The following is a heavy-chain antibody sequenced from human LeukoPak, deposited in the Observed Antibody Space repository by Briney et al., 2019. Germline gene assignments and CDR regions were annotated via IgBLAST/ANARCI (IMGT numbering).Heavy chain of an antibody. Sequence: ASVKVSCKASGYTFTGYYMHWVRQAPGQGLEWMGWINPNSGGTNYAQKFQGRVTITADKSTSTAYMELSSLRSEDTAVYYCARDLHYYDSSGYSFDYWGQEPWSPSPQ. CDR1: GYTFTGYY. J-gene: IGHJ4*01. V-gene: IGHV1-2*02. D-gene: IGHD3-22*01. CDR3: ARDLHYYDSSGYSFDY. CDR2: INPNSGGT.